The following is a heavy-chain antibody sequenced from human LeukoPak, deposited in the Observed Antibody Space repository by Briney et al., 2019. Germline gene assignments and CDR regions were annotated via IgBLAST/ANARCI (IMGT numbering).Heavy chain of an antibody. J-gene: IGHJ4*02. V-gene: IGHV3-7*01. D-gene: IGHD3-22*01. CDR2: IKQDGSEK. Sequence: GGSLRLSCVASGFTFSSYWMSWVRQAPGKGLEWVANIKQDGSEKYYVDSVKGRFTISRDNAKNSLYLQMNSLRAEDTAVCYCARDVTYYYDSSGYFDSWGQGTLVTVSS. CDR3: ARDVTYYYDSSGYFDS. CDR1: GFTFSSYW.